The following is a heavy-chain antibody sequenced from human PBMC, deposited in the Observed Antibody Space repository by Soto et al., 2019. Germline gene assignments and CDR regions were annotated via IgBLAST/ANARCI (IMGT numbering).Heavy chain of an antibody. CDR3: AKYARLYCGWGNCLYLDS. V-gene: IGHV3-23*04. D-gene: IGHD2-21*01. J-gene: IGHJ5*01. Sequence: EVELVESGGGLAQPGGSLRLSCAASGFTFGIHAMTWIRQVPGKGLEWVANINGKGSNTNYADSVKGRFTISRDNSNNPVDLRVTGLGQEVTARSKWAKYARLYCGWGNCLYLDSWGQRVLVTVS. CDR2: INGKGSNT. CDR1: GFTFGIHA.